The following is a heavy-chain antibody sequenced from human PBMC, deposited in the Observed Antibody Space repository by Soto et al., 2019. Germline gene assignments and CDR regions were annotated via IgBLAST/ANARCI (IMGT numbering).Heavy chain of an antibody. CDR3: ARSFIGYHDY. V-gene: IGHV3-64*07. D-gene: IGHD5-18*01. Sequence: EVQLVESGGGLVQPGGSLRLSCVASGFSFSSYAMHWVRQAPGKGLEYVSAISSSGGSTYYADSVKGRFTISRDNSKNTVSLQMGSLRAEDMAVYSCARSFIGYHDYWVQGTLVTVSS. J-gene: IGHJ4*02. CDR2: ISSSGGST. CDR1: GFSFSSYA.